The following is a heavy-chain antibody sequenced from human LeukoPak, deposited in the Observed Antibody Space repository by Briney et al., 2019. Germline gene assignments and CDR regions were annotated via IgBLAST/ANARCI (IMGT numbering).Heavy chain of an antibody. V-gene: IGHV3-30*02. Sequence: GGSLRLSCAASGFTFSSYGMHWVRQAPGKGLEWVAFIRYHGRDNYYGDSVKGRFTISTDNSRKPLYLQMDSLRGEDTAVYYCANYPYGDWSFDFGGQGTLVTVSS. D-gene: IGHD4-17*01. J-gene: IGHJ4*02. CDR2: IRYHGRDN. CDR3: ANYPYGDWSFDF. CDR1: GFTFSSYG.